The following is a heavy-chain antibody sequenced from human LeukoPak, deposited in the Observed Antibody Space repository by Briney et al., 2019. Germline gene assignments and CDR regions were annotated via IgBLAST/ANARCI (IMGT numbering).Heavy chain of an antibody. CDR2: IRAEGTTT. V-gene: IGHV3-74*03. J-gene: IGHJ4*02. CDR1: GFTFSTYW. Sequence: GGSLRLSCAASGFTFSTYWMHWVRRAPGKGLVWASRIRAEGTTTAYADSVKGRFTISRDNAKNTLFLQMNSLSAEDTAVYYCARDLDWILFDYWGQGTLVTVSS. D-gene: IGHD3-9*01. CDR3: ARDLDWILFDY.